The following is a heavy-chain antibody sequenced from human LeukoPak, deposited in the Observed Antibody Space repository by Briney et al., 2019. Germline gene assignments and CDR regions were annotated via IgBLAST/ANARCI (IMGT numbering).Heavy chain of an antibody. V-gene: IGHV7-4-1*02. J-gene: IGHJ5*02. D-gene: IGHD2-2*01. CDR2: INTNTGNP. CDR3: ARDIVVVPAAIDWFDP. Sequence: GASVKVSCKASGYTFTSYAMNWVRQAPGQGLEWMGWINTNTGNPTYAQGFTGRFVFSLDTSVSTAYLQISSLKAEDTAVYYCARDIVVVPAAIDWFDPWGQGTLVTVSS. CDR1: GYTFTSYA.